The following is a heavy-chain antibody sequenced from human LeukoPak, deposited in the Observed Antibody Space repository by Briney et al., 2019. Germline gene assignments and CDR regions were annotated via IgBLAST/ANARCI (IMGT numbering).Heavy chain of an antibody. CDR3: ARDPGGSGYYEDY. CDR2: IYYSGST. Sequence: PSETLSLTCTVSGGSISSSSYYWGWIRQPPGKGLEWIGSIYYSGSTYYNPSLKSRVTISVDTSKNQFSLKLSSVTAADTAVYYCARDPGGSGYYEDYWGQGTLVTVSS. D-gene: IGHD3-22*01. J-gene: IGHJ4*02. CDR1: GGSISSSSYY. V-gene: IGHV4-39*07.